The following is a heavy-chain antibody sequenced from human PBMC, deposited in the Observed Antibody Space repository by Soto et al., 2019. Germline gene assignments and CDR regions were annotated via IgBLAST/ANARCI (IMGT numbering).Heavy chain of an antibody. CDR1: GFTFSNYW. CDR3: VKLRYSSDTGSFDH. Sequence: PGGSLRLSCAASGFTFSNYWMHWVRQAPGKGLVWVSRVNSDGSDTIYADSMKGRFTVSRDSAKNSLFLQMNSLRAEDTALYYCVKLRYSSDTGSFDHWGQGTLVTVSS. CDR2: VNSDGSDT. D-gene: IGHD3-10*01. V-gene: IGHV3-74*01. J-gene: IGHJ4*02.